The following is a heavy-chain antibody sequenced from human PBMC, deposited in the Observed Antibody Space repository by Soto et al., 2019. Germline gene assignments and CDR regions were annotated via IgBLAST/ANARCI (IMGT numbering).Heavy chain of an antibody. CDR3: ARTSSFTLGFYYGGMEV. D-gene: IGHD6-6*01. V-gene: IGHV5-51*01. J-gene: IGHJ6*02. Sequence: GESLKISCHGSGYSFASYWIGWVRQMPGKDLKGMGIIYPGDSATRYSPSFQGQVSISADKSLRTAYLQWTSLKASDTALYYCARTSSFTLGFYYGGMEVWGQGTKVTVS. CDR2: IYPGDSAT. CDR1: GYSFASYW.